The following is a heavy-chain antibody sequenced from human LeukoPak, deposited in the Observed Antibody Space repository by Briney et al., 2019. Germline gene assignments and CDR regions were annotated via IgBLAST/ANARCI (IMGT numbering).Heavy chain of an antibody. D-gene: IGHD1-14*01. V-gene: IGHV4-39*07. CDR2: INSGGST. CDR3: ARELPADSFDI. J-gene: IGHJ3*02. Sequence: PSETLSLTCSASGGSITTGAYYWAWIRQPPGKGLEWIGCINSGGSTYYYPSLKSRVTISVDTSKNQVSLKMRSVTAADTALYFCARELPADSFDIWGQGIRVAVSS. CDR1: GGSITTGAYY.